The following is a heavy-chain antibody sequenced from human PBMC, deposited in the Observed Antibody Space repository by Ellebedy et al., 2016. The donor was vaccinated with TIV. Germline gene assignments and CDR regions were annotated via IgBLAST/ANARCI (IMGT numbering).Heavy chain of an antibody. CDR2: INPSDDNT. Sequence: AASVKVSCKASGYTFTGYYMHWVRQAPGQGLAWMGIINPSDDNTNYAQKLQGRLSMTGDTSTRTVYIELSSLRSEDTAVYYCATGAGLRTDYWGQGTLVTVSS. V-gene: IGHV1-46*04. CDR1: GYTFTGYY. D-gene: IGHD6-19*01. J-gene: IGHJ4*02. CDR3: ATGAGLRTDY.